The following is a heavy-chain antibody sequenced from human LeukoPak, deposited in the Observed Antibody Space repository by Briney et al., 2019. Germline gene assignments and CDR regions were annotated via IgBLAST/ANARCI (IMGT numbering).Heavy chain of an antibody. Sequence: SETLSLTCTVSGGSISSSSYYWGWIRQPPGKGLEWIGSIYYSGSTYYNPSLKSRVTISVDTSKNQFSLKLSSVTAADTAVYYCARVQFQGWFDPWGQGTLVTVSS. V-gene: IGHV4-39*07. CDR2: IYYSGST. J-gene: IGHJ5*02. CDR1: GGSISSSSYY. D-gene: IGHD5-24*01. CDR3: ARVQFQGWFDP.